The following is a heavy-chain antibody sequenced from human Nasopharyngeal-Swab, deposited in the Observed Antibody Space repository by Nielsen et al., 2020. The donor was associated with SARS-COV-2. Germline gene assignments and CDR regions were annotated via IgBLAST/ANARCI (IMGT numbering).Heavy chain of an antibody. D-gene: IGHD2-21*02. CDR1: GGSISSYY. J-gene: IGHJ4*02. Sequence: GSLRLSCTVSGGSISSYYWSWIRQPPGKGLEWIGYIYYSGSTNYNPSLKSRVTISVDTSKNQFSLKLSSVTAADTAVYYCAGGRGDFHFDYWGQGTLVTVSS. CDR3: AGGRGDFHFDY. CDR2: IYYSGST. V-gene: IGHV4-59*01.